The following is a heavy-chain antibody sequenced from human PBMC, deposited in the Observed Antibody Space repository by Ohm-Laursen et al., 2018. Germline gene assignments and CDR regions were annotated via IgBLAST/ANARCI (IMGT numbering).Heavy chain of an antibody. CDR1: GGSISRYF. Sequence: SDTLSLTCTVSGGSISRYFWSWIRQPPGKALEWIGYIHQSGSTNYNPSLRSRVTISVDTSKNQFSLKLSSVTAADTAVYYCARRYSSSWSQFDYWGQGTLVTVSS. CDR2: IHQSGST. D-gene: IGHD6-13*01. J-gene: IGHJ4*02. CDR3: ARRYSSSWSQFDY. V-gene: IGHV4-59*08.